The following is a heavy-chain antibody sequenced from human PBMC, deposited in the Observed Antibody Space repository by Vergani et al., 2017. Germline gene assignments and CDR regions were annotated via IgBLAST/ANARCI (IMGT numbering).Heavy chain of an antibody. J-gene: IGHJ3*02. CDR1: GGSISSGGYY. Sequence: QVQLQESGPGLVKPSQTLSLTCTVSGGSISSGGYYWSWLRQHPGQGLEWIGYIYYSGSTYYTPSLKSRVTISVDTSKNQFSLKLSSVTAADTAVYYCAREPAAAAQGDSFDSWGQGTMVTVSS. CDR2: IYYSGST. CDR3: AREPAAAAQGDSFDS. V-gene: IGHV4-31*03. D-gene: IGHD6-13*01.